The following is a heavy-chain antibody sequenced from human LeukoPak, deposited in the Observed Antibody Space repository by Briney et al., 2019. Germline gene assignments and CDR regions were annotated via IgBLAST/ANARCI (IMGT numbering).Heavy chain of an antibody. CDR1: GGCISGYY. V-gene: IGHV4-34*01. D-gene: IGHD3-16*01. Sequence: SETLTLTCGVYGGCISGYYWNWIRQPSGKGLEWIGEINHSGGTNYNPSLKSRVTISVDTSKNQFSLKLSSVTAADTAVYYCARGRIGRAWFDPWGQGTLVTVSS. CDR2: INHSGGT. J-gene: IGHJ5*02. CDR3: ARGRIGRAWFDP.